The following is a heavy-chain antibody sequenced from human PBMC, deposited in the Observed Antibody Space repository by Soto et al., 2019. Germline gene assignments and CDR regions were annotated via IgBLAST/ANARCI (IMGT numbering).Heavy chain of an antibody. CDR3: ARQSLYYYGSGSSDFDY. CDR2: IYYSGST. D-gene: IGHD3-10*01. Sequence: SETLSLTCTVSGGSISSSSYYWGWIRQPPGKGLEWIGSIYYSGSTYYNPSLKSRVTISVDTSKNQFSLKLSSVTAADTAVYYCARQSLYYYGSGSSDFDYWGQGTLVTVSS. J-gene: IGHJ4*02. CDR1: GGSISSSSYY. V-gene: IGHV4-39*01.